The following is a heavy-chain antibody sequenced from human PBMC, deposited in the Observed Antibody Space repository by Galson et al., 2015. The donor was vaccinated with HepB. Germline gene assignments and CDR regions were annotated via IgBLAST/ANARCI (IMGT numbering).Heavy chain of an antibody. J-gene: IGHJ4*02. Sequence: LSLTCFVSGGSIRSNSYYWAWIRQPPGKGLEWIGSVYYSGDSYYNPSLKSRVTISVDTSKNQFFLRLRSVTAADTAVYYCARRIAVSGSVASYFFDTWGQGTLVTVSS. CDR1: GGSIRSNSYY. D-gene: IGHD6-19*01. CDR3: ARRIAVSGSVASYFFDT. CDR2: VYYSGDS. V-gene: IGHV4-39*01.